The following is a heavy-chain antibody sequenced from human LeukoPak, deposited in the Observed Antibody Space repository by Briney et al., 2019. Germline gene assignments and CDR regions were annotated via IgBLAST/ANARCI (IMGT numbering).Heavy chain of an antibody. Sequence: SETLSLTCVVYGGSFSGYYWSWIRQPPGKGLEWIGQINHSGSTNYNPSLKSRVTISVDTSKNQFSLKLSSVTAAGTAVYYCARYYSNYFDYWGQGTLVTVSS. CDR2: INHSGST. CDR1: GGSFSGYY. V-gene: IGHV4-34*01. J-gene: IGHJ4*02. CDR3: ARYYSNYFDY. D-gene: IGHD4-11*01.